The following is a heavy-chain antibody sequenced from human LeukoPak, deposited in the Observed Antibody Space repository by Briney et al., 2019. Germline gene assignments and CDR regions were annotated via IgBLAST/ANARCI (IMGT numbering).Heavy chain of an antibody. D-gene: IGHD6-19*01. CDR3: AKAVAVAGTTALFDY. J-gene: IGHJ4*02. V-gene: IGHV3-23*01. CDR1: GSTLTSYA. Sequence: GGSLRLSCAASGSTLTSYAMSLDRQAPGQGLNWVSATSGSGGSTYYTDSVKGRSTISRDNSKNTLYLQMNSLRAEDTAVYYCAKAVAVAGTTALFDYWGQGTLVTVSS. CDR2: TSGSGGST.